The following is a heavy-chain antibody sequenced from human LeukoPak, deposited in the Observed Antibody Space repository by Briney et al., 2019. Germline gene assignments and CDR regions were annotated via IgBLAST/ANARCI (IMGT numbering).Heavy chain of an antibody. CDR1: GGSFSGYY. CDR2: INHSGST. CDR3: ARIRRPYYYYHYMDV. J-gene: IGHJ6*03. V-gene: IGHV4-34*01. Sequence: SETLSLTCAVYGGSFSGYYWSWIRQPPGKGLEWIGEINHSGSTNYNPSLKSRVTISVDTSKNQFSLKLSSVTAADTAVYYCARIRRPYYYYHYMDVWGKGTTVTISS.